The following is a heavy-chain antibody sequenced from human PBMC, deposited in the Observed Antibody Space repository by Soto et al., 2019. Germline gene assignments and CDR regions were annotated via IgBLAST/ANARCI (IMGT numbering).Heavy chain of an antibody. CDR1: GGTFSSYT. CDR3: ARGPRKSDVEKDGDY. Sequence: QVQLVQSGAEVKKPGSSVKVSCKASGGTFSSYTISWVRQAPGQGLEWMGRIIPILGIANYAQKFQGRVTITADKSTSTAYMEMSSLRSEDTAVYYCARGPRKSDVEKDGDYWGQGTLVTVSS. D-gene: IGHD3-16*01. J-gene: IGHJ4*02. V-gene: IGHV1-69*02. CDR2: IIPILGIA.